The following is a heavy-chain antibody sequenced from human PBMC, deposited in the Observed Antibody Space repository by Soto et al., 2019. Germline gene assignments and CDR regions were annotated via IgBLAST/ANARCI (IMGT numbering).Heavy chain of an antibody. CDR3: AREWAEAARHYYYYGMDV. V-gene: IGHV1-69*01. Sequence: QVQLVQSGAEVKKPGSSVKVSCKASGGTFSSYAISWVRQAPGQGLEWMGGIIPIFGTANYAQKFQGRVTITADESTSTAYMELSSLRSEDTAVYYCAREWAEAARHYYYYGMDVWGQGTTVTVSS. CDR2: IIPIFGTA. J-gene: IGHJ6*02. CDR1: GGTFSSYA. D-gene: IGHD6-6*01.